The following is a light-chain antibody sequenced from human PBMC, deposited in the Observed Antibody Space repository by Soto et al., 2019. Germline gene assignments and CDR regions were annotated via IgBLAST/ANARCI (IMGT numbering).Light chain of an antibody. Sequence: QSVLTQPASVSGSPGQSITISCTGTSSDVGGYDYVSWYQQPPDKAPKLLIYDVSNRPSGVSNRFSGSKSGNTASLTISGLQAEDEVDYYCSSYTTTSTSLNVFGTGTKVTVL. V-gene: IGLV2-14*01. CDR3: SSYTTTSTSLNV. CDR2: DVS. J-gene: IGLJ1*01. CDR1: SSDVGGYDY.